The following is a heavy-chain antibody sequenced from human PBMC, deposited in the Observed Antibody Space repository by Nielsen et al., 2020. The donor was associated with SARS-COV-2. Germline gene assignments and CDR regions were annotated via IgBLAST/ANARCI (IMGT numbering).Heavy chain of an antibody. V-gene: IGHV4-39*01. Sequence: SETLSLTCTVSGGSISSSSYYWGWIRQPPGKGLEWIGSIYYSGSTYYNPSLKSRVTISVDTSKNQFSLKLSSVTAADTAVYYCARGPRDFSLTPFYYFDYWGQGTLVTVSS. CDR3: ARGPRDFSLTPFYYFDY. J-gene: IGHJ4*02. D-gene: IGHD2/OR15-2a*01. CDR2: IYYSGST. CDR1: GGSISSSSYY.